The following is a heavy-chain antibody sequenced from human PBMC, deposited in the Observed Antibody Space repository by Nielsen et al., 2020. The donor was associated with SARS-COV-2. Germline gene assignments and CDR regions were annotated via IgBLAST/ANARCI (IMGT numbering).Heavy chain of an antibody. CDR2: ISSSGSTI. Sequence: GESLKISCAASGFTFSDYYMSWIRQAPGKGLEWVSYISSSGSTIYYADSVKGRFTISRDNAKNSLYLQMNSLRAEDTAVYYCARVHGDYVTKPHYGIYYYYYYMDVWGKGTTVTVSS. CDR1: GFTFSDYY. CDR3: ARVHGDYVTKPHYGIYYYYYYMDV. V-gene: IGHV3-11*04. J-gene: IGHJ6*03. D-gene: IGHD4-17*01.